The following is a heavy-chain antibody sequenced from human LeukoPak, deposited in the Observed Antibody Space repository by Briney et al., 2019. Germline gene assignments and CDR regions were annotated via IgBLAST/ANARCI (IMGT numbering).Heavy chain of an antibody. CDR2: INPNSGGT. CDR3: ARTRGVVAATPVPRSTGGWFDP. Sequence: GASVKVSCKASGYTFTGYYMHWVRQAPGQGLEWMGWINPNSGGTNYAQKFQGRVTMTRDTSISTAYMELSRLRSDDTAVYYCARTRGVVAATPVPRSTGGWFDPWGQGTLVTVSS. CDR1: GYTFTGYY. V-gene: IGHV1-2*02. J-gene: IGHJ5*02. D-gene: IGHD2-15*01.